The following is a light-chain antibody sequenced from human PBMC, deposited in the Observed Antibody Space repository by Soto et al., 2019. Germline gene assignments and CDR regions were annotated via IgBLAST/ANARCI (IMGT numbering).Light chain of an antibody. CDR2: DAS. CDR1: QSVSSY. V-gene: IGKV3-11*01. J-gene: IGKJ1*01. CDR3: QQRSNWPRGT. Sequence: EIVLTQSPATLSLSPGERATLYCRASQSVSSYLAWYQQKPGQAPSLLIYDASNRATGIPARFSGSGSGTDFTLTISSLEPEDFAVYYCQQRSNWPRGTFGQGTKVDIK.